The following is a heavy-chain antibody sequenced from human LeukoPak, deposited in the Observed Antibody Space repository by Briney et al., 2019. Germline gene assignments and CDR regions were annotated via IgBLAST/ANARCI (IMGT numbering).Heavy chain of an antibody. CDR2: VYYTGTT. J-gene: IGHJ4*02. D-gene: IGHD3-22*01. CDR1: GGSISSYY. V-gene: IGHV4-59*01. CDR3: ARGDYYDSSGYSHTDY. Sequence: SETLSLTRNVSGGSISSYYWSWIRQPAGKGLEWIGYVYYTGTTNCNPSLKSRVTISVDTSKHQFSLKVISVTAADTAVYYCARGDYYDSSGYSHTDYWGQGTLVTVSS.